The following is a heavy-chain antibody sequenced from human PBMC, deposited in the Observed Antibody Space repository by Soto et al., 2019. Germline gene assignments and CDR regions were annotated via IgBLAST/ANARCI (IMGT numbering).Heavy chain of an antibody. D-gene: IGHD2-15*01. Sequence: ASVKVSCKASGYTLTSYGISWVRQAPGQGLEWMGWISAYNGNTNYAQKLQGRVTMTTDTSTSTAYMELRSLRSDDTAVYYCARVRDIVVVVAARGGGSAFDIWGQGTMVTVSS. CDR1: GYTLTSYG. CDR2: ISAYNGNT. V-gene: IGHV1-18*01. CDR3: ARVRDIVVVVAARGGGSAFDI. J-gene: IGHJ3*02.